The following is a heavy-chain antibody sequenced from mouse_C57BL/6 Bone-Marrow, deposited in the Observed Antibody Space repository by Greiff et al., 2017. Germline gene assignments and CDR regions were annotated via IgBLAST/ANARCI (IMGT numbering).Heavy chain of an antibody. V-gene: IGHV5-17*01. CDR2: ISSGRSTI. Sequence: EVKVVESGGGLVKPGGSLKLSCAASGFTFSDYGMHWVRQAPEKGLEWVAYISSGRSTIYYADTVKGRFTISRDNAKNTLFLQMTSLRSEDTAMYYCARDGKETFDYWGQGTTLTVSS. J-gene: IGHJ2*01. D-gene: IGHD2-1*01. CDR3: ARDGKETFDY. CDR1: GFTFSDYG.